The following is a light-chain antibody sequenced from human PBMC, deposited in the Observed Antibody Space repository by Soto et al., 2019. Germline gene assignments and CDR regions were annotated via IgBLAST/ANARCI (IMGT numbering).Light chain of an antibody. V-gene: IGLV2-14*01. Sequence: QSALTQPASVSGSRGQSITISCTGTSSDVGGYHFVSWYQQHPGKAPKLIISEVRNRPSGVSDSFSGSRSGNTASLTISGLQPEDEADYYCTSFTLNSLYVFGTGTKVTVL. J-gene: IGLJ1*01. CDR1: SSDVGGYHF. CDR3: TSFTLNSLYV. CDR2: EVR.